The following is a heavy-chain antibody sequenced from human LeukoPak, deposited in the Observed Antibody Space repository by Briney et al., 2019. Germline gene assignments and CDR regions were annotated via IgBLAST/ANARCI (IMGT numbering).Heavy chain of an antibody. CDR2: ISSSSSYI. D-gene: IGHD6-6*01. Sequence: PGGSLRLSCAASGFTFSSYAMSWVRQAPGKGLEWVSSISSSSSYIYYADSVKGRFTISRDNAKNSLYLQMNSLRAEDTAVYYCARDSPITRIAAPNWFDPWGQGTLVTVSS. J-gene: IGHJ5*02. CDR3: ARDSPITRIAAPNWFDP. CDR1: GFTFSSYA. V-gene: IGHV3-21*01.